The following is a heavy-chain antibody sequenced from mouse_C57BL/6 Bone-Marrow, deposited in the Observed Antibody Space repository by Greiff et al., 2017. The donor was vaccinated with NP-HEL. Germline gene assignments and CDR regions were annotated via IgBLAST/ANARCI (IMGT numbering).Heavy chain of an antibody. D-gene: IGHD2-10*01. CDR1: GYTFTSYW. Sequence: VQLQQSGAELVRPGASVKLSCKASGYTFTSYWMHWVKQRPGQGLEWIGMIHPNSGSTNYNEKFKSKATLTVDKSSSTAYMQLSSLTSEDSAVYYCDLLAWFAYWGQGTLVTVSA. V-gene: IGHV1-64*01. CDR2: IHPNSGST. J-gene: IGHJ3*01. CDR3: DLLAWFAY.